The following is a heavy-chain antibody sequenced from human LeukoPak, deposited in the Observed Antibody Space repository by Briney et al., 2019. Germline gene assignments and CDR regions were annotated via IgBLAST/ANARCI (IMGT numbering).Heavy chain of an antibody. CDR2: IYSGGTT. V-gene: IGHV3-66*01. CDR3: AELGITMIGGV. Sequence: GGSLRLSCAASGFTFSNAWMSWVRQAPGKGLEWVSLIYSGGTTYYADSVKGRFTISRDNAKNSLYLQMNSLRAEDTAVYYCAELGITMIGGVWGKGTMVTISS. CDR1: GFTFSNAW. J-gene: IGHJ6*04. D-gene: IGHD3-10*02.